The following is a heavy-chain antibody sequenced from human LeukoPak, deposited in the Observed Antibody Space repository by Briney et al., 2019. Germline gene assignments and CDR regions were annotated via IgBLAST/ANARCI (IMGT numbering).Heavy chain of an antibody. V-gene: IGHV1-46*01. J-gene: IGHJ4*02. CDR2: INPSGGDT. CDR3: AREVMDNLRFDY. CDR1: GYTFTSYY. Sequence: ASVKVSCKASGYTFTSYYMHWVRQAPGQGLEWMGIINPSGGDTGYAQKFQGRLTMTRDTSTNTVYMELTSLRSEDTAVYYCAREVMDNLRFDYWGQRTLVTVSS. D-gene: IGHD1-14*01.